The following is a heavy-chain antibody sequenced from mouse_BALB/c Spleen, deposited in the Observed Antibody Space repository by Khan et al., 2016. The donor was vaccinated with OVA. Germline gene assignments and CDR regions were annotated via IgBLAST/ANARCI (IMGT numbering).Heavy chain of an antibody. V-gene: IGHV2-9*02. J-gene: IGHJ4*01. CDR3: ARAKGWDNAMDY. D-gene: IGHD3-3*01. Sequence: QVQLKESGPGLVAPSQSLSITCTVSGFSFTSFGVHWIRQPPAKGLEWLGVIWAGGSTNYNSDLMSSLSIRKDNSKSQVFLKMNSRQTDDTAMYYCARAKGWDNAMDYWGQGTLVTVSA. CDR1: GFSFTSFG. CDR2: IWAGGST.